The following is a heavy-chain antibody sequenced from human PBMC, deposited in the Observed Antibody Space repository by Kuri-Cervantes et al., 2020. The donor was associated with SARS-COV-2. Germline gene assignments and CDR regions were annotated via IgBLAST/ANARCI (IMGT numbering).Heavy chain of an antibody. CDR1: GDSITNYY. CDR2: VPYNGAT. CDR3: SGRVDFSSVDY. V-gene: IGHV4-59*01. J-gene: IGHJ4*02. Sequence: SETLFLTCTVSGDSITNYYLTWIRQPPGKGLEWIGYVPYNGATAYNPSRKSRVTMSLDTSKNQFSLRLSSVTAADTAVYYCSGRVDFSSVDYWGQGTLVTVSS. D-gene: IGHD3/OR15-3a*01.